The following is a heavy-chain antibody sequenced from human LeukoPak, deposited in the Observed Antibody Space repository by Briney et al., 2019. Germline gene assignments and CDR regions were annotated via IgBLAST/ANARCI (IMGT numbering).Heavy chain of an antibody. V-gene: IGHV1-69*05. Sequence: SVKVSCKASGGTFSSYAISWVRQAPGQGLEWMGGITPIFGTANYAQKFQGRVTITTDESTSTAYMELSSLRSEDTAVYYCASGYGSGSYYNPVNWFDPWGQGTLVTVSS. D-gene: IGHD3-10*01. CDR1: GGTFSSYA. CDR3: ASGYGSGSYYNPVNWFDP. CDR2: ITPIFGTA. J-gene: IGHJ5*02.